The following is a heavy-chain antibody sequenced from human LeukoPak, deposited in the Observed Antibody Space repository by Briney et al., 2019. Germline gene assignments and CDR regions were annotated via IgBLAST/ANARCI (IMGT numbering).Heavy chain of an antibody. CDR2: ISSGGTTI. CDR3: ARDLMPYVDPEYFDH. D-gene: IGHD3-9*01. V-gene: IGHV3-48*03. Sequence: EGSLRLSCEASGFTFSNFAMNWVRQAPGKGLEWISFISSGGTTISYAESVRGRFTISRDNARNSLFLQMNSLRVQDTAVYYCARDLMPYVDPEYFDHWGQGTLVTVSS. J-gene: IGHJ4*02. CDR1: GFTFSNFA.